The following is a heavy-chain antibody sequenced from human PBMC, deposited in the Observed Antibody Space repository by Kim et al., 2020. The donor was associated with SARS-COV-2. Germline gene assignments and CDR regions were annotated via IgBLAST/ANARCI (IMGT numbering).Heavy chain of an antibody. V-gene: IGHV4-59*13. D-gene: IGHD2-21*02. CDR1: GGSITNYF. CDR2: IFYSGTA. CDR3: ARDRHLIQGDTFYYYGVDV. Sequence: SETLSLTCTVSGGSITNYFWSWIRQPPGKGLEWIGHIFYSGTAKYNPSLKSRVTISVDTSKNQFSLKITSVTAADTAVYYCARDRHLIQGDTFYYYGVDVWGQGTTVIVS. J-gene: IGHJ6*02.